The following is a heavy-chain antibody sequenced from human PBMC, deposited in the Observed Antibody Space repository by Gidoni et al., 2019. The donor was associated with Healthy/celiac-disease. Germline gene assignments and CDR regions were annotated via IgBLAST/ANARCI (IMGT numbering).Heavy chain of an antibody. CDR1: GFTFSSYG. D-gene: IGHD2-15*01. V-gene: IGHV3-33*01. Sequence: QVQLVESGGGVVQPGRSLRLSCAASGFTFSSYGMHWVRQAPGKGFEWVAVKWYDGSNKYYADPVKGRFTISRDNSKNTLYLQMNSLRAEDTAVYYCARDQGAPGYCSGGSCYGDYYYGMDVWGQGTTVTVSS. J-gene: IGHJ6*02. CDR3: ARDQGAPGYCSGGSCYGDYYYGMDV. CDR2: KWYDGSNK.